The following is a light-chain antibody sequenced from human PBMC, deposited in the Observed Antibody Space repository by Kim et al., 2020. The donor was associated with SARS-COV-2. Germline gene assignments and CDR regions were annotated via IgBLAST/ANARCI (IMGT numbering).Light chain of an antibody. CDR1: NLGNKY. CDR3: QAWDLGTVF. Sequence: SYELTQPLSVSVSPGQTASLTCSGHNLGNKYVCWYQQKPGQSPLFLIYQDTSRPSGIPERFSGSNSGYTATLTISGTQAVDEADYFCQAWDLGTVFFGGGTQLTVL. CDR2: QDT. J-gene: IGLJ2*01. V-gene: IGLV3-1*01.